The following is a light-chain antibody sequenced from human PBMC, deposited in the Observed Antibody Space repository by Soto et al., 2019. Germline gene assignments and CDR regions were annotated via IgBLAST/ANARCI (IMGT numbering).Light chain of an antibody. CDR3: QQYGSSPPT. J-gene: IGKJ1*01. CDR1: QSVNIY. V-gene: IGKV3-20*01. Sequence: EIVLTQSPATLSLSPGERATLSCRASQSVNIYLAWYQQKPGQAPRLLIYDASNRATGIPARFSGSGSGTDFTLTISRLEPEDFAVYYCQQYGSSPPTFGQGTKVAIK. CDR2: DAS.